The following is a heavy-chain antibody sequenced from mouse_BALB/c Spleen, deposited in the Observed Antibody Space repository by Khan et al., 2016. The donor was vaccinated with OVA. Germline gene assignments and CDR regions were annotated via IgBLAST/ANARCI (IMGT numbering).Heavy chain of an antibody. CDR2: IYPANGYT. CDR1: GFTIKDTY. CDR3: ARMTYYDGSY. D-gene: IGHD1-1*01. Sequence: VQLQQPGAELVKPGASVKLSCTTSGFTIKDTYIHWVKQRPEQGLVWIGRIYPANGYTKFDPRFRGKATITTDTSSNTAYLQLSSLTAEDTAVYYCARMTYYDGSYWGQGTLVTVSS. J-gene: IGHJ3*01. V-gene: IGHV14-3*02.